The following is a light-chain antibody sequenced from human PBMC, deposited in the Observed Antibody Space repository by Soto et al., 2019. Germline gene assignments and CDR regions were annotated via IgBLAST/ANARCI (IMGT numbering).Light chain of an antibody. CDR3: LQDFKYPRT. V-gene: IGKV1-6*01. J-gene: IGKJ1*01. CDR2: GEF. Sequence: AIQMTQSPSSLSVSVGDRVTITCRASQDIRTELGWSQQKPGNAPRLLIYGEFILQSGVPSRFSGSGSGTDFTLTISSLQPDAFATYYCLQDFKYPRTFGQGTKVEV. CDR1: QDIRTE.